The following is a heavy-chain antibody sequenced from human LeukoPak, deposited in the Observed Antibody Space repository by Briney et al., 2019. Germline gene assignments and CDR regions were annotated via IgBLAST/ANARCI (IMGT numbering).Heavy chain of an antibody. J-gene: IGHJ4*02. D-gene: IGHD3-22*01. CDR1: GYTFTSHD. CDR2: INPNSGGT. CDR3: ARVGYYESSGYYEY. Sequence: ASVKVSCKASGYTFTSHDINWVRQATGQGLEWMGRINPNSGGTNYAQKFQGRVTMTRDTSISTVYMELSRLRSDDTAVYYCARVGYYESSGYYEYWGQGTLVTVSS. V-gene: IGHV1-2*06.